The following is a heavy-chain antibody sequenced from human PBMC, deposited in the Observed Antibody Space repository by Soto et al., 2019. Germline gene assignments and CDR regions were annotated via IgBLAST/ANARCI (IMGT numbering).Heavy chain of an antibody. Sequence: SETLSLTCTVSGGSISNGNYYWSWIRQLPGKGLEWIGNIYYIGTTSYNPSLKSRVTMSIDTSKNQFSLKLRSVVAADTAMYYCEKNEKTRPWFAPWGQGTLVTVSS. V-gene: IGHV4-31*03. J-gene: IGHJ5*02. CDR3: EKNEKTRPWFAP. CDR2: IYYIGTT. CDR1: GGSISNGNYY.